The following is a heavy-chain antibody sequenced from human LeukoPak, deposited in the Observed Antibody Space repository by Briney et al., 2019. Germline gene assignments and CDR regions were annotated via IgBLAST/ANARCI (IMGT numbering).Heavy chain of an antibody. CDR1: GFTFSSYG. V-gene: IGHV3-30*03. D-gene: IGHD6-19*01. CDR3: ARDAGGWGYYFDY. CDR2: ISYDGSNK. J-gene: IGHJ4*02. Sequence: GGSLRLSCAASGFTFSSYGMHWVRQAPGKGLEWVAVISYDGSNKYYADSVKGRFTISRDNSKNTLYLQMNSLRAEDTAVYYCARDAGGWGYYFDYWGQGTLVTVSS.